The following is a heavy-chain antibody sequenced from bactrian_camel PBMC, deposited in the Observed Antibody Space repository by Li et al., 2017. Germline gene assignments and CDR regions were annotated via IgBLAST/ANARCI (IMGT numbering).Heavy chain of an antibody. CDR2: FYTPGST. J-gene: IGHJ4*01. D-gene: IGHD6*01. V-gene: IGHV3S9*01. CDR1: GSTYSRIS. CDR3: ARVRGVVAVSFVDY. Sequence: HVQLVESGGGSVQPGGSLRLSCVASGSTYSRISMAWFRQAPGKEREGVASFYTPGSTFYADSVKGRFTISQDNAKNTLYLQMNSLKPEDTAVYYCARVRGVVAVSFVDYWGQGTQVTVS.